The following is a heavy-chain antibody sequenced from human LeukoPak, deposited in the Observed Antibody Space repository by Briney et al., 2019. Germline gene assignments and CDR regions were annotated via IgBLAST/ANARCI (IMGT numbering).Heavy chain of an antibody. CDR1: GFSFPDSA. D-gene: IGHD2-8*02. CDR2: VGVTNDYV. CDR3: VKAGTGYCTGGKCYRPFDF. J-gene: IGHJ4*02. Sequence: GGSLRLSCAASGFSFPDSAMHWVRQAPGKGLEWVSGVGVTNDYVAYADSVKGRFSISRDNAKNSLYLQMNSLRAEDTALYHCVKAGTGYCTGGKCYRPFDFWGQGALVTVSS. V-gene: IGHV3-9*01.